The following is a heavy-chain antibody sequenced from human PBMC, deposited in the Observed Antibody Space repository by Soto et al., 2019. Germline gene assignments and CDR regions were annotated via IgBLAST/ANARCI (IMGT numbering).Heavy chain of an antibody. CDR1: GGSMTSDY. J-gene: IGHJ4*02. CDR3: VRGGGGSTHFDF. V-gene: IGHV4-59*01. D-gene: IGHD3-16*01. Sequence: QVRLQESGPGLVKPSETLSLTCTLSGGSMTSDYWSWVRQPPGKGPEWIGHIHYSGSTAYSSSLTSRVTISGDTSKNQFSLKLHSATAADTGVYFCVRGGGGSTHFDFWGQGILVTVSS. CDR2: IHYSGST.